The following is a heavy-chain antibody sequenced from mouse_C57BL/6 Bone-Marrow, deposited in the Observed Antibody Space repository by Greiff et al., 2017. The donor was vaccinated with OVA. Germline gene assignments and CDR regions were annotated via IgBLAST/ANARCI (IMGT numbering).Heavy chain of an antibody. J-gene: IGHJ3*01. CDR2: ILPGSGST. D-gene: IGHD1-1*01. CDR1: GYTFTGYW. CDR3: ASPYYYASFAY. V-gene: IGHV1-9*01. Sequence: QVQLQQSGAELMKPGASVKLSCKATGYTFTGYWIEWVKQRPGHGLEWIGEILPGSGSTNYNEKFKSKATLTVDTSSSTAYMQLSSLTSEDSAVYYCASPYYYASFAYWGQGTLVTVSA.